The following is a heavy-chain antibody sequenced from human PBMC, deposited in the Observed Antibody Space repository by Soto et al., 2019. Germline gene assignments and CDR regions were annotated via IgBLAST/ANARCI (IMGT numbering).Heavy chain of an antibody. CDR3: ARDCAGYSSGWYPRGGFDY. J-gene: IGHJ4*02. CDR2: IWYDGSNK. CDR1: GFTFSSYG. Sequence: QVQLVESGGGVVQPGRSLRLSCAASGFTFSSYGMHWVRQAPGKGLEWVAVIWYDGSNKYYADSVKGRFTISRENSKNTLYLQMNSLRAEDTAVYYCARDCAGYSSGWYPRGGFDYWGQGTLVTVSS. V-gene: IGHV3-33*01. D-gene: IGHD6-19*01.